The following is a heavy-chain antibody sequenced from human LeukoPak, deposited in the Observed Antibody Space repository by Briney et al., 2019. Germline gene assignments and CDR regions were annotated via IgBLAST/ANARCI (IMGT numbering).Heavy chain of an antibody. CDR1: GGSISSYY. V-gene: IGHV4-59*12. J-gene: IGHJ3*02. Sequence: PSETLSLTCTVSGGSISSYYWSWIRQPPGKGLEWIGYIYYSGSTNYNPSLKSRVTISVDTSKNQFSLKLSSVTAADTAVYYCARGADHYYDSSGPDAFDIWGQGTMVTVSS. D-gene: IGHD3-22*01. CDR3: ARGADHYYDSSGPDAFDI. CDR2: IYYSGST.